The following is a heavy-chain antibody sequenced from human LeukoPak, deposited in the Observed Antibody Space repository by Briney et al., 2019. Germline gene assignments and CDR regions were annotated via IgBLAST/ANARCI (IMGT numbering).Heavy chain of an antibody. CDR1: GYTFTSYY. D-gene: IGHD3-16*01. V-gene: IGHV1-46*01. CDR2: INPSGGST. J-gene: IGHJ4*02. Sequence: ASVKVSCKASGYTFTSYYIHWVRQAPGQGLDWMGIINPSGGSTNYAQKFQGRVTLTRNTPLSTAYMELSSLRSEDTAVYYCAKTPPGGDVDHWGEGTLVTVSS. CDR3: AKTPPGGDVDH.